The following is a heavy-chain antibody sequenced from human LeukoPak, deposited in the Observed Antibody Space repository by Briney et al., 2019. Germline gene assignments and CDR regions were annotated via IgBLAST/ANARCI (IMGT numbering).Heavy chain of an antibody. CDR1: GYSISSGYY. Sequence: SETLSLTCTVSGYSISSGYYWSWIRQPPGKGLEWIGYIYYSGSTNYNPSLKSRVTISVDTSKNQFSLKLSSVTAADTAVYYCARVRRYGSGRYSLDYWGQGTLVTVSS. J-gene: IGHJ4*02. CDR2: IYYSGST. CDR3: ARVRRYGSGRYSLDY. D-gene: IGHD3-10*01. V-gene: IGHV4-61*01.